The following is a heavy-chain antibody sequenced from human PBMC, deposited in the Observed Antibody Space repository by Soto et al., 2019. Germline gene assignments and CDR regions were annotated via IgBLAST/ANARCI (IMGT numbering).Heavy chain of an antibody. D-gene: IGHD3-22*01. CDR1: GLTFSNYA. J-gene: IGHJ4*02. Sequence: GGSLRLSSEPSGLTFSNYAIGWVRQAPGKGLEWFSSITRSGDYTYYADSVKGRFTISRDNSKNTLYLQMNSLRAEDTAVYYCAKASYYDSTGHLYYFDYWGQGTLVTVSS. CDR3: AKASYYDSTGHLYYFDY. V-gene: IGHV3-23*01. CDR2: ITRSGDYT.